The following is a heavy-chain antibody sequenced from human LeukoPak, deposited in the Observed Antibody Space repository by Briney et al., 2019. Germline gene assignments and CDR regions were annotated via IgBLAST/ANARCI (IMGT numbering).Heavy chain of an antibody. D-gene: IGHD5-18*01. Sequence: SVKVSCKASGGTFSRYAISWVRQAPGQGLEWMGGIIPIFGTANYAQKFQGRVTITADESPSTAYMELSSLRSEDTAVYYCARDFVDTAMAGLVGYMDVWGKGTTVTVSS. V-gene: IGHV1-69*01. J-gene: IGHJ6*03. CDR1: GGTFSRYA. CDR2: IIPIFGTA. CDR3: ARDFVDTAMAGLVGYMDV.